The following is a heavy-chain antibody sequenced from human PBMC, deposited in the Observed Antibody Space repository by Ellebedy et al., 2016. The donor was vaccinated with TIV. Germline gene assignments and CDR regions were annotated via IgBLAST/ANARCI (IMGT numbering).Heavy chain of an antibody. D-gene: IGHD3-10*01. CDR1: GGSISNYY. Sequence: MPSETLSLTCTVPGGSISNYYWSWIRQPPGKGLACIGYMYYSGTANYNPSLKSQITISVDTSKNQLSLKLSSVTAADTAVYYCARGLVPFGDLFAFDIWGQGTMVTVSS. J-gene: IGHJ3*02. CDR3: ARGLVPFGDLFAFDI. CDR2: MYYSGTA. V-gene: IGHV4-59*01.